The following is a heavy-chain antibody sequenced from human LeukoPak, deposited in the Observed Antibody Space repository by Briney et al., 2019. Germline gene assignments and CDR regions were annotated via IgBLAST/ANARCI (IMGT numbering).Heavy chain of an antibody. CDR3: ARGTYYDFWSGYWGSSTIDY. V-gene: IGHV1-46*03. CDR2: INPSGGST. D-gene: IGHD3-3*01. J-gene: IGHJ4*02. Sequence: ASVKVSCXASGYTFTSYYMHWVRQAPGQGLEWMGVINPSGGSTTYAQKFQGRVTVTRDTSTRTVYMELSSLRSEDTAVYYCARGTYYDFWSGYWGSSTIDYWGQGTLVTVSS. CDR1: GYTFTSYY.